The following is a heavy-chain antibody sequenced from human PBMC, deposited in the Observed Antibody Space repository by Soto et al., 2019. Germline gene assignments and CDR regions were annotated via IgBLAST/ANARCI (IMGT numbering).Heavy chain of an antibody. Sequence: QVQLVESGGGVVQPGRSLRLSCAASGFTFSSYGMHWVRQAPGKGLEWVAVISYDGSNKYYADSVKGRFTISRDNSKNTLYLQMNSLRAEDTAVYYCAKAPVLRVFWSGYLNYWGQGTLVTVSS. J-gene: IGHJ4*02. CDR1: GFTFSSYG. CDR2: ISYDGSNK. D-gene: IGHD3-3*01. CDR3: AKAPVLRVFWSGYLNY. V-gene: IGHV3-30*18.